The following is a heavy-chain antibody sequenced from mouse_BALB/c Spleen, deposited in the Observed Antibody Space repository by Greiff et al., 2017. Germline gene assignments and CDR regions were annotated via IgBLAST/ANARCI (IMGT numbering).Heavy chain of an antibody. V-gene: IGHV14-4*02. Sequence: VQLQQSGAELVRSGASVKLSCTASGFNIKDYYLHWVKQRPEQGLEWIGWIDPGNGDTEYAPKFQGKATMTADTSSNTAYLQLSSLTSEDTAVYYCNEGYYPFAYWGQGTLVTVSA. CDR1: GFNIKDYY. CDR3: NEGYYPFAY. D-gene: IGHD2-3*01. J-gene: IGHJ3*01. CDR2: IDPGNGDT.